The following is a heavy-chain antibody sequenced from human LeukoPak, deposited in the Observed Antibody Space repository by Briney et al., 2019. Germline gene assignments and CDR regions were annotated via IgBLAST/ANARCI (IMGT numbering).Heavy chain of an antibody. D-gene: IGHD1-1*01. CDR1: GYTFTSYG. J-gene: IGHJ4*02. CDR2: ISANNGDT. Sequence: EASVKVSCKASGYTFTSYGISWVRQAPGQGLEWMGWISANNGDTDYPQNLQGRVTMTTDTYTSTAYMELRSLRSDDTAMYYCARESHKTREDYWGQGTLVTVSS. CDR3: ARESHKTREDY. V-gene: IGHV1-18*01.